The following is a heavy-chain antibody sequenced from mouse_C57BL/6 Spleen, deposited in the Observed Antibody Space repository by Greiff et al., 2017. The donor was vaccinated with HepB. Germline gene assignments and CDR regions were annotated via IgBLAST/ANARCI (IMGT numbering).Heavy chain of an antibody. Sequence: QVHVKQSGAELVRPGASVKLSCKASGYTFTDYYINWVKQRPGQGLEWIARIYPGSGNTYYNEKFKGKATLTAEKSSSTAYMQLSSLTSEDSAVYFCARSDYDWFAYWGQGTLVTVSA. V-gene: IGHV1-76*01. CDR1: GYTFTDYY. J-gene: IGHJ3*01. CDR2: IYPGSGNT. CDR3: ARSDYDWFAY. D-gene: IGHD2-4*01.